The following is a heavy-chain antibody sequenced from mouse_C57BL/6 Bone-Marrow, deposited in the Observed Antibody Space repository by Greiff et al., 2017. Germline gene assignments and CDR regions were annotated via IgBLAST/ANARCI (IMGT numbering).Heavy chain of an antibody. CDR3: ARDYYYARYY. CDR1: GFTFSSYT. J-gene: IGHJ4*01. V-gene: IGHV5-9*01. CDR2: ISGGGGNT. Sequence: EVNLVESGGGLVKPGGSLKLSCAASGFTFSSYTMSWVRQTPEKRLEWVATISGGGGNTYYPDSVKGRVTISRDNAKNTLYLQMSSLRSEDTALYYCARDYYYARYYWGQGTSATVSA.